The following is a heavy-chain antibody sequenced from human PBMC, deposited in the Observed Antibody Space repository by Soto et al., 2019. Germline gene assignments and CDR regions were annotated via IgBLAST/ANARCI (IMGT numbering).Heavy chain of an antibody. D-gene: IGHD4-17*01. CDR3: TTDLSKFPGHGGLYYYYYMDV. V-gene: IGHV3-15*01. CDR2: IKSKTDGGTT. J-gene: IGHJ6*03. CDR1: GLTFSNAW. Sequence: GGSLRLSCAASGLTFSNAWMSWVRQAPGKGLEWVGRIKSKTDGGTTDYAARVKGRFTISRDDSKHTLYLQMNSLKTEDTAVYYCTTDLSKFPGHGGLYYYYYMDVWGKGTTVTVSS.